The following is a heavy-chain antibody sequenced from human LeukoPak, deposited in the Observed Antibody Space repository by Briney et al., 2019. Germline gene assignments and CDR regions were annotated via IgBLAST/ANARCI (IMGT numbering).Heavy chain of an antibody. J-gene: IGHJ5*02. CDR2: IYTSGST. D-gene: IGHD3-3*01. V-gene: IGHV4-4*07. CDR3: ARGPPYYDFWSGNNWFDP. Sequence: PSETLSLTCTVSGGSISSYYWSRIRQPAGKGLEWIGRIYTSGSTNYNPSLKSRVTMSVDTSKNQFSLKLSSVTAADTAVYYCARGPPYYDFWSGNNWFDPWGQGTLVTVSS. CDR1: GGSISSYY.